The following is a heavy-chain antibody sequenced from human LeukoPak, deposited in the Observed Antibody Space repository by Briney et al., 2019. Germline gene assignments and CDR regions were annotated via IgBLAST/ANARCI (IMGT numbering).Heavy chain of an antibody. CDR2: IYSGGST. V-gene: IGHV3-66*01. Sequence: SGGSLRLSCVASGFIVSSYYMTWVRQAPGKGLEWVSVIYSGGSTYYADSVKGRVAISRDNSKNTVFLQMNSVRAEDTAVYFCARSYSNHLFGMDVWGQGTTVTVSS. CDR3: ARSYSNHLFGMDV. D-gene: IGHD4-11*01. J-gene: IGHJ6*02. CDR1: GFIVSSYY.